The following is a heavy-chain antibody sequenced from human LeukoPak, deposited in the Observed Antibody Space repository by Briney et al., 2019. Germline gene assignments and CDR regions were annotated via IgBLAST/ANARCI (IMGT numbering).Heavy chain of an antibody. D-gene: IGHD3-3*01. CDR2: INHSGST. V-gene: IGHV4-34*01. CDR3: ARGVAYYDFWSGYYTRHRMDDAFDI. CDR1: GGSFSGYY. Sequence: SETLSLTCAVYGGSFSGYYWSWIRQPPGKGLEWIGEINHSGSTNYNPSLKSRVTISVDTSKNQSSLKLSSVTAADTAVYYCARGVAYYDFWSGYYTRHRMDDAFDIWGQGTMVTVSS. J-gene: IGHJ3*02.